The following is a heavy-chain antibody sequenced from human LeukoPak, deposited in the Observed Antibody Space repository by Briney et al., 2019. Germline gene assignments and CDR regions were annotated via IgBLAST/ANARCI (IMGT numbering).Heavy chain of an antibody. V-gene: IGHV1-46*01. J-gene: IGHJ6*02. CDR2: INPSGGST. CDR3: ARVESDYYGMDV. Sequence: ASVKVSCKASGYTFTSYYMHWVRQAPGQGLEWMGIINPSGGSTSYAQKFQGRVTMTRDTSTSTVYMEPSSLRSEDTAVYYCARVESDYYGMDVWGQGTTVTVSS. CDR1: GYTFTSYY. D-gene: IGHD5-24*01.